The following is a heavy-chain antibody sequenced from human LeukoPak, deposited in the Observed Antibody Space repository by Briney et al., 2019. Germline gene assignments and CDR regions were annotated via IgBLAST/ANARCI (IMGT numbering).Heavy chain of an antibody. CDR2: IYYSGST. J-gene: IGHJ2*01. D-gene: IGHD6-13*01. CDR3: ARLYGAAGYWYFDL. Sequence: PSETLSLTCTVSGGSISSYYWSWIRQPPGKGLKWIGYIYYSGSTNSNPSLKSRVTISVDTSKNQFSLKLSSVTAADTAVYYCARLYGAAGYWYFDLWGRGTLVTVSS. CDR1: GGSISSYY. V-gene: IGHV4-59*08.